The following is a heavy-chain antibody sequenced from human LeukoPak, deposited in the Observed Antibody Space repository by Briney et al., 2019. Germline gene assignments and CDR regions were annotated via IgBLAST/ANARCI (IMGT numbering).Heavy chain of an antibody. CDR3: ARGRGLTLSYHYFDY. CDR1: GFTFSPLG. V-gene: IGHV3-48*02. J-gene: IGHJ4*02. D-gene: IGHD3-10*01. Sequence: GSLRLSCAACGFTFSPLGMNWVRQAPGRGLEWVSYISSGSSTTYYADSVKGRFTISRDSAKNSLYLQMNGLRDEDTAVYYCARGRGLTLSYHYFDYWGQGTLVTVSS. CDR2: ISSGSSTT.